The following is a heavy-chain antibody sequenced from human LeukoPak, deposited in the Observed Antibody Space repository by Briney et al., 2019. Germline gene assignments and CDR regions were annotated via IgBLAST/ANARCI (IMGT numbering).Heavy chain of an antibody. CDR2: ISSGSSTI. J-gene: IGHJ4*02. CDR1: GFTFSSFA. V-gene: IGHV3-48*01. Sequence: PGGSLNLPGEASGFTFSSFAMNWIGQVPGKGLEWVSYISSGSSTIYYADSVKGRFTISRDNAKNSLYLQMNSLRAEDTAVYYCARGGYDYKALFDHWGQGTLVTVSS. CDR3: ARGGYDYKALFDH. D-gene: IGHD5-12*01.